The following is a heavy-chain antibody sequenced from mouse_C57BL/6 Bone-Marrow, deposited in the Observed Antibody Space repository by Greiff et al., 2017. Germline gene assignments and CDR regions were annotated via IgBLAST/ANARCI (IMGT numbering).Heavy chain of an antibody. CDR3: ARRADWYDVAY. D-gene: IGHD2-14*01. J-gene: IGHJ2*01. Sequence: VQLQQPGAELAKPGASVKLSCKASGYTFTSYWMHWVKQRPGRGLAWIGRIDPNSGGTTYNEKFKSKATLTVDKTSSPAYMQLRSLTSEDSAVYYCARRADWYDVAYWGQGTTLTVSS. V-gene: IGHV1-72*01. CDR1: GYTFTSYW. CDR2: IDPNSGGT.